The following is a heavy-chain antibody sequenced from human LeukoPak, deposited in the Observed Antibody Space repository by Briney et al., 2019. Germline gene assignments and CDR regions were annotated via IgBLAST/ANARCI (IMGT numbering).Heavy chain of an antibody. CDR1: GFTFSSYG. CDR3: ARGGKIALAGTRSSQYFQH. V-gene: IGHV3-30*02. D-gene: IGHD6-19*01. CDR2: IRYDGINK. J-gene: IGHJ1*01. Sequence: GGSLRLSCAASGFTFSSYGMHWVRQAPGKGLEWVTFIRYDGINKYYADSVKGRFTISRDNSKNTLYLQMNSLRPEDRAVYYCARGGKIALAGTRSSQYFQHWGQGTLVTVSS.